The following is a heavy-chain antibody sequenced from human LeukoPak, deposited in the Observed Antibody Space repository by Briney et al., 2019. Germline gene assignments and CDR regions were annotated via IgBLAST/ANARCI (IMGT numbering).Heavy chain of an antibody. V-gene: IGHV4-59*01. CDR2: IYYSGST. CDR1: GGSISSYY. Sequence: SETLSLTCTVSGGSISSYYWSWIRQPPGKGLEWIGYIYYSGSTNYNPSLKSRVTISVDTSKNQFSLKLSSVTAADTAVYYCASRAPDYYYINVWGKGTTVTISS. CDR3: ASRAPDYYYINV. J-gene: IGHJ6*03.